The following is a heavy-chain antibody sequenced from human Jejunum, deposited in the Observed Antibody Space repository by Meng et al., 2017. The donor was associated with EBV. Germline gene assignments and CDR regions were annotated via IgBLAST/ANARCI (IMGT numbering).Heavy chain of an antibody. D-gene: IGHD5-12*01. V-gene: IGHV1-2*06. J-gene: IGHJ4*02. CDR3: ARDYGYGGATTFGLDF. Sequence: QVQLVQSGAEVKKPGAPVKVSCKASGYTFTGYYIHWVRQAPGQGLEWMGRISPNNGGTDYAQNFQGRVTVTRDTSISTAYMELSSLRSDDTAVYFCARDYGYGGATTFGLDFWGQGALVTVSS. CDR1: GYTFTGYY. CDR2: ISPNNGGT.